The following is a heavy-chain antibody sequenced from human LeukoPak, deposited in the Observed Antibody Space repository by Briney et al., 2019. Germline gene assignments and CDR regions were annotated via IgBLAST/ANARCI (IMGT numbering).Heavy chain of an antibody. V-gene: IGHV3-66*01. D-gene: IGHD3-22*01. CDR1: GFTVSTNY. Sequence: GGSLRLSCAASGFTVSTNYMSWVRQAPGKGLEWVSVIYSGGSTYYGDSVEGRFTISRDNSKNTLYLQMNSLRAEDTAVYYCARGYYDSGGSFDHWGQGTLVTVSS. J-gene: IGHJ4*02. CDR2: IYSGGST. CDR3: ARGYYDSGGSFDH.